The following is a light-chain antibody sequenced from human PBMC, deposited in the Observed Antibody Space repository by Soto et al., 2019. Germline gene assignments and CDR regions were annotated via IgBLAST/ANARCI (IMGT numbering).Light chain of an antibody. CDR3: QNYDTYPYT. J-gene: IGKJ2*01. V-gene: IGKV1-5*03. CDR1: QSMRGY. Sequence: DIQMPQSPSTLSASVGDRVTISCRASQSMRGYLAWYQQKPGKAPKLLIYKVSNLDNGVPPRFSGAGSGTEFTLSISALQPDDFATYYCQNYDTYPYTFGQGTKLEIK. CDR2: KVS.